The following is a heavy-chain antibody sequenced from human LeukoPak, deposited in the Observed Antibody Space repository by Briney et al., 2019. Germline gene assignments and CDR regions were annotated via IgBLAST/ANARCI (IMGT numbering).Heavy chain of an antibody. CDR2: IHYDGSNK. J-gene: IGHJ6*03. Sequence: GRSLRLSCAASGFTFSNYGMHWVRQAPGKGLDWVAFIHYDGSNKYYADSVKGRFTISRDDSKNTLYLQMNSLRAEDTAVYYCAKAASKRTDYGGYAFYYYMDVWGKGTTVTISS. CDR1: GFTFSNYG. D-gene: IGHD4-17*01. CDR3: AKAASKRTDYGGYAFYYYMDV. V-gene: IGHV3-30*02.